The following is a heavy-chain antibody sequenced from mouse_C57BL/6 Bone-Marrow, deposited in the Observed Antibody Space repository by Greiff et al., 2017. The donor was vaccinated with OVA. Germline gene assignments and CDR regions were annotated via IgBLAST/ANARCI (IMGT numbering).Heavy chain of an antibody. CDR3: ARSGYYYVPFAY. Sequence: VQLQQSGPELVKPGASVKISCKASGYAFSSSWMHWVKQRPGKGLEWIGRIYPGDGDTNYNGKFKGKATLTADKSSSTAYMQLSSLTSEDSAVYFCARSGYYYVPFAYWGQGTLVTVSA. J-gene: IGHJ3*01. CDR2: IYPGDGDT. V-gene: IGHV1-82*01. CDR1: GYAFSSSW. D-gene: IGHD1-1*01.